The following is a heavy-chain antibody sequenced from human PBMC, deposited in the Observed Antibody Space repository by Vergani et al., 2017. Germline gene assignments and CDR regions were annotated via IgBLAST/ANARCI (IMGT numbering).Heavy chain of an antibody. CDR1: GYSFTSNW. D-gene: IGHD5-24*01. CDR3: ARLLGGYNLDFDY. Sequence: EVQLVQSGAEVKKPGESLKISCKGSGYSFTSNWIGWVRQMPGKGLEWLGIIYPGDSDARYSPSFQGQVTMSADKSISTAYLQWNSLKASDTAMYYCARLLGGYNLDFDYWGQGTLVTVSS. CDR2: IYPGDSDA. V-gene: IGHV5-51*01. J-gene: IGHJ4*02.